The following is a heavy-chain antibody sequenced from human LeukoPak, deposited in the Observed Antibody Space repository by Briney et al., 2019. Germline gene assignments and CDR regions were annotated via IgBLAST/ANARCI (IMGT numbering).Heavy chain of an antibody. CDR3: AREITTAGMGNFDY. V-gene: IGHV4-31*03. Sequence: SETLSLTCTVSGGSISSSGHYWRWLRQHPGKGLEWIGYIYYSGSAYYNPSLKSRVAISVDTSKTQFSLELSSVTAADTALYYCAREITTAGMGNFDYWGQGTLVTVSS. J-gene: IGHJ4*02. D-gene: IGHD6-13*01. CDR1: GGSISSSGHY. CDR2: IYYSGSA.